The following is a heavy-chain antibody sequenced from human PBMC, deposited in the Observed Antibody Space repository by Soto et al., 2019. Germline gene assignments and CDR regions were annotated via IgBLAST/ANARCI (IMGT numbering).Heavy chain of an antibody. CDR1: GGSISSGGYY. CDR3: AREEGGGYDHRWFAP. CDR2: TYYSGGT. J-gene: IGHJ5*02. V-gene: IGHV4-31*03. D-gene: IGHD5-12*01. Sequence: QVQLQESGPGLMKPSQTLSLTCTVSGGSISSGGYYWSWIRQHPGKGLEWIGYTYYSGGTYYNASLKSRFTISVDTSKNQFSLKLSSVTAADTAVYYCAREEGGGYDHRWFAPWGQGTLVTVSS.